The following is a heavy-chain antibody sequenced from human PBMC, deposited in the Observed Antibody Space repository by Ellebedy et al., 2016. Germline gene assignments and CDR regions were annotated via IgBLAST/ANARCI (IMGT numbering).Heavy chain of an antibody. CDR1: GFTLGNYA. V-gene: IGHV3-21*01. CDR3: ARGVGGTSLNWFDP. J-gene: IGHJ5*02. CDR2: ITSDSSYI. Sequence: GESLKISXAASGFTLGNYALHWIRQAPGKGLEWVSSITSDSSYIFYADSVKGRFTISRDNAKNSLYLQMNSLRAEDTAVYYCARGVGGTSLNWFDPWGQGTLVTVSS. D-gene: IGHD3-16*01.